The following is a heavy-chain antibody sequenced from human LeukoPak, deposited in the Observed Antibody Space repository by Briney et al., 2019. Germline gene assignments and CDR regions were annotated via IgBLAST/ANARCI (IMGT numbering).Heavy chain of an antibody. CDR1: GFTFSSYW. D-gene: IGHD3-16*01. Sequence: PGGTLSLSCALSGFTFSSYWMGWVRRAPGEGLEWVANIKVCGSKQYYLDSAKGRFTITRDNAKNSLYLQTNRLRAEDTAVYYCGRDGSDGYIDYWGQGALVTVSS. J-gene: IGHJ4*02. CDR3: GRDGSDGYIDY. V-gene: IGHV3-7*01. CDR2: IKVCGSKQ.